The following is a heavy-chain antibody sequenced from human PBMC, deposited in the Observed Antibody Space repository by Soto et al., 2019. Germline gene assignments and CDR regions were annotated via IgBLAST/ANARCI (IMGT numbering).Heavy chain of an antibody. CDR1: GGSFSGYY. Sequence: QVQLQQWGAGPLRPLETLSLTCGVSGGSFSGYYWAWIRQSPGKGLAWIGEINDRGSINYNPSLKSRVSISVATSKNHYSLDLRSVPAADTAVYYCARESHDILTGPPWVWYFDLWGRGTLVTVSS. V-gene: IGHV4-34*01. J-gene: IGHJ2*01. CDR3: ARESHDILTGPPWVWYFDL. D-gene: IGHD3-9*01. CDR2: INDRGSI.